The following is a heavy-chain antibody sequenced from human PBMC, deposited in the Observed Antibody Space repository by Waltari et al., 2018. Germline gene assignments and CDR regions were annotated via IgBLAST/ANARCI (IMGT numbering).Heavy chain of an antibody. CDR3: ACGPSETYY. V-gene: IGHV4-61*09. Sequence: QVQLQESGPGLVKPSQTLSLTCTVTGGAISSGSYYWSWIRQPAGEGLEWIGYINTSGSPHYNPSLKSRVTLSVDTSQNQFSLNLRSVTAADTAVYYCACGPSETYYWGQGTLVTVSS. CDR1: GGAISSGSYY. J-gene: IGHJ4*02. CDR2: INTSGSP.